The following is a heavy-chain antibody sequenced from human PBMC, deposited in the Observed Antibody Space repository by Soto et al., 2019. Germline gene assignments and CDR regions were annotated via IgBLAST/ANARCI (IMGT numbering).Heavy chain of an antibody. CDR2: ISGYNGNT. J-gene: IGHJ4*02. V-gene: IGHV1-18*01. CDR3: ARANTWVTGRVGTH. Sequence: QIHLEQSRIEMKEPGTSLKISCATSGYSFTNHGISWVRQAPGQGLEWMGWISGYNGNTKYAQSFHDRVVMTADKFTSTGYLEMRNLRSNDTAVYYCARANTWVTGRVGTHWGQGTKVTVSS. CDR1: GYSFTNHG. D-gene: IGHD1-1*01.